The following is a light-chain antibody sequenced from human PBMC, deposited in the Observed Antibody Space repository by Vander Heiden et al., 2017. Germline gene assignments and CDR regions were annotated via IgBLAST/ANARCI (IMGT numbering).Light chain of an antibody. Sequence: DIQMTQSTSTLCACVGDRGTITRRASQTFSNYLAWYQQKPGNAPKLLIYKASTLESAVPSRFSGRGSGSEFTLTISSLQPDDFATYYCQQYNAYPWTFGQGTRVEI. CDR2: KAS. CDR1: QTFSNY. V-gene: IGKV1-5*03. CDR3: QQYNAYPWT. J-gene: IGKJ1*01.